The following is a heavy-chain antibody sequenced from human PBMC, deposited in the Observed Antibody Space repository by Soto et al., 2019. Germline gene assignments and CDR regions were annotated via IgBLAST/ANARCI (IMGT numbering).Heavy chain of an antibody. Sequence: SETLSLTCTVSGGSISSYYWSWIRQPPGKGLEWIGYIYYSGSTNYNPSLKSRVTISVDTSKNQFSLKLSSVTAADTAVYYCARALGGSSNGHWFDPWGQGTLVTVSS. V-gene: IGHV4-59*01. J-gene: IGHJ5*02. CDR2: IYYSGST. CDR1: GGSISSYY. D-gene: IGHD1-26*01. CDR3: ARALGGSSNGHWFDP.